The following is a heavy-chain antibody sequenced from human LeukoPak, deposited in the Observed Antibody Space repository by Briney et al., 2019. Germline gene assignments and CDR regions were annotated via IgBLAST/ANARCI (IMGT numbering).Heavy chain of an antibody. Sequence: SETLSLTCTVSGGSISSYYRSWIRQPPGKGLEWIGYIYYSGSTNYNPSLKSRVTISVDTSKNQFSLKLSSVTAADTAVYYCARGVGAWHWFDPWGQGTLVTVSS. CDR1: GGSISSYY. CDR2: IYYSGST. D-gene: IGHD1-26*01. V-gene: IGHV4-59*01. J-gene: IGHJ5*02. CDR3: ARGVGAWHWFDP.